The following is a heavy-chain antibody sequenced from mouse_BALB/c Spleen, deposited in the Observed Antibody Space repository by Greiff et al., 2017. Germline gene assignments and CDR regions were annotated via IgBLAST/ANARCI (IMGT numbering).Heavy chain of an antibody. Sequence: VQLQQSGAELVKPGASVKLSCKASGYTFTSYWMHWVKQRPGQGLEWIGEINPSNGRTNYNEKFKSKATLTVDKSSSTAYMQLSSLTSEDSAVYYCARGGLRRRGFAYWGQGTLVTVSA. J-gene: IGHJ3*01. V-gene: IGHV1S81*02. D-gene: IGHD2-4*01. CDR3: ARGGLRRRGFAY. CDR1: GYTFTSYW. CDR2: INPSNGRT.